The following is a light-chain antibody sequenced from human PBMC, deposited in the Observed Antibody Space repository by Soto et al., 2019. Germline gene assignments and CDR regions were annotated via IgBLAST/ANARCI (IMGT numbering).Light chain of an antibody. CDR2: AAS. J-gene: IGKJ3*01. Sequence: DIQMTQSPSSLSASVGDRVTITCRASQSISSSLNWYQQKPGKAPKLLIYAASSLQSGVPSRFSGSGSGTDFTLTISSLQHEDFATYYCQQSYSTPTFGPGTKVDIK. V-gene: IGKV1-39*01. CDR1: QSISSS. CDR3: QQSYSTPT.